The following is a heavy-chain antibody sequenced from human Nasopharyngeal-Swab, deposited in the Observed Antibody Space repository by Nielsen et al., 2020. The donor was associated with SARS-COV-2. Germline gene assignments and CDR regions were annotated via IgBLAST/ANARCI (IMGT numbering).Heavy chain of an antibody. V-gene: IGHV3-7*01. CDR1: GFTFSSYW. D-gene: IGHD4-17*01. CDR3: ARDKGYGDYGVDY. J-gene: IGHJ4*02. Sequence: GESLKISCAASGFTFSSYWMSWVRQAPGKGLEWVANIKQDGSEKYYVDSVKGRFTISRDNAKNSLYLQMNSLRAEDTAVYYCARDKGYGDYGVDYWGQGTLVTVSS. CDR2: IKQDGSEK.